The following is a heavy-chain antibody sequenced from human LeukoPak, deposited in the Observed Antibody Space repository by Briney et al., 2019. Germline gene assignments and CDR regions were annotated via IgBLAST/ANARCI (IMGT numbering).Heavy chain of an antibody. V-gene: IGHV3-15*01. Sequence: KSGGSLRLSCAASGFTFSNAWMSWVRQAPGKGLEWVGRIKSKTDGGTTDYAAPVKGRFTISRDDSKNTLYLQMNSLKTEDTAVYYCTTDGLQLVGGPDYWGQGTLVTVSS. D-gene: IGHD6-13*01. J-gene: IGHJ4*02. CDR1: GFTFSNAW. CDR2: IKSKTDGGTT. CDR3: TTDGLQLVGGPDY.